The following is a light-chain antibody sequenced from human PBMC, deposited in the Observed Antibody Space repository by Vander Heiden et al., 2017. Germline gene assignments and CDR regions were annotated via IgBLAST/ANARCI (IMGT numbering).Light chain of an antibody. V-gene: IGKV3-15*01. CDR2: GAS. CDR3: QCDDSWLPG. J-gene: IGKJ1*01. CDR1: QSVSSN. Sequence: IVMTQSPATLSVSPGERATLSCRASQSVSSNLAWYQQKPGQAPRLLIYGASTRASGVPARFSGSGSGTEFTLTISSLQSADFAVYYCQCDDSWLPGFAQGTKVEIQ.